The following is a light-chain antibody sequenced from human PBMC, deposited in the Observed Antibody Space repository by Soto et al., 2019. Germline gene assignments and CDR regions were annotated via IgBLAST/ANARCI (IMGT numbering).Light chain of an antibody. CDR2: LNSDGSH. CDR3: QTWGTGIQV. V-gene: IGLV4-69*01. CDR1: SGHSSYA. J-gene: IGLJ2*01. Sequence: QPVLTQSPSASASLGASVKLTCTLSSGHSSYAIAWHQQQPEKGPRYLMKLNSDGSHSKGDGIPDRFSGSSSGAERYLTISLLQSEDEADYYCQTWGTGIQVFGGGTKVTVL.